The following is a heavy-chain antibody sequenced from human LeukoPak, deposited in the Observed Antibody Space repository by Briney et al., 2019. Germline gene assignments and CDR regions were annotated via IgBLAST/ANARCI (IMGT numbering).Heavy chain of an antibody. CDR2: IYHSGST. V-gene: IGHV4-38-2*02. Sequence: SETLSLTCTVSGYSISSGYYWGWIRQPPGKGLEWIGSIYHSGSTYYNPSLKSRVTISVDTSKSQFSLKLSSVTAADTAVYYCARVVHPARIDYWGQGTLVTVSS. CDR3: ARVVHPARIDY. CDR1: GYSISSGYY. J-gene: IGHJ4*02. D-gene: IGHD2-2*01.